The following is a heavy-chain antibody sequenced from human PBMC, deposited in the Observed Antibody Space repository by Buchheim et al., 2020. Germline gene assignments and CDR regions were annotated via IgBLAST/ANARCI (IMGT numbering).Heavy chain of an antibody. CDR1: RFSFSDYR. D-gene: IGHD3/OR15-3a*01. V-gene: IGHV3-7*01. Sequence: EVQLVESGGGLVQPGGSLRLSCAASRFSFSDYRMTWVRQAPGKGLEWVANMNQDGSEKYYVDSVKGRFTISRDNAKNSLYVQMNSLRVEDTAVYYCARIGLVPTWAMDVWGQGTT. CDR2: MNQDGSEK. CDR3: ARIGLVPTWAMDV. J-gene: IGHJ6*02.